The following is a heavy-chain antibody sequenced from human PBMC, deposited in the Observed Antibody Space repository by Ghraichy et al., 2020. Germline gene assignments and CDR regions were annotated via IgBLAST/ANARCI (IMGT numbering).Heavy chain of an antibody. CDR3: ARRWGPPLENWFDP. CDR2: IYYSGST. D-gene: IGHD2-21*02. Sequence: SETLSLTCTVSGGSISSSSYYWGWIRQPPGKGLEWIGSIYYSGSTYYNLSLKSRVTISVDTSKNQFSLKLSSVTAADTAVYYCARRWGPPLENWFDPWGQGTLVTVSS. V-gene: IGHV4-39*01. J-gene: IGHJ5*02. CDR1: GGSISSSSYY.